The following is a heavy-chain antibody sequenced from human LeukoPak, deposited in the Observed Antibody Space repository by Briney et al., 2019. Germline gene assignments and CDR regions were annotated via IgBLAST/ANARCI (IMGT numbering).Heavy chain of an antibody. CDR1: GYTFTSYG. D-gene: IGHD3-10*01. V-gene: IGHV1-18*01. Sequence: GASVKVSCKASGYTFTSYGISWVRQAPGQGLEWMGWISAYNGNTNYAQKLQGRVTMTTDTSTSTAYMELRSLRSDDTAVYYCARDSGWFGELLNYYYGMDVWGQGTTVTVSS. J-gene: IGHJ6*02. CDR2: ISAYNGNT. CDR3: ARDSGWFGELLNYYYGMDV.